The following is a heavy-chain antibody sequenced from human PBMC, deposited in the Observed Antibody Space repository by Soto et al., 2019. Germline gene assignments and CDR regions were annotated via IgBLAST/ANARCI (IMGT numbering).Heavy chain of an antibody. CDR1: GFSFENAR. J-gene: IGHJ4*02. V-gene: IGHV3-15*07. Sequence: PGGSLRVSCEASGFSFENARMKWVRQAPGKGLEWVGRIKSKTEGGTIDYGGPVKGRFIISRDDSRKTLYLQMNSLKTEDTAVYYCTTRAVASDYWGQGTLVTVSS. CDR2: IKSKTEGGTI. CDR3: TTRAVASDY. D-gene: IGHD6-13*01.